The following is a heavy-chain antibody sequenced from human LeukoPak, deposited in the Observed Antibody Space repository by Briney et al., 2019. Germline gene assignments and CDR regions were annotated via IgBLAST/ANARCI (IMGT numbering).Heavy chain of an antibody. CDR1: GFTFSSYA. V-gene: IGHV3-23*01. CDR3: ARGEVAPSSGGSTDFDY. CDR2: ISGSGGST. J-gene: IGHJ4*02. Sequence: GGSLRLSCAASGFTFSSYAMSWVRRAPGKGLEWVSAISGSGGSTYYADSVKGRFTISRDNSRNTLYLQMNSLRAEDTAVYYCARGEVAPSSGGSTDFDYWGQGTLVTVSS. D-gene: IGHD3-10*01.